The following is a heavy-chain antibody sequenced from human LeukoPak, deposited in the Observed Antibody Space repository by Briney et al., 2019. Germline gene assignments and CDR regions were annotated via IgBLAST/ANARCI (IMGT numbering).Heavy chain of an antibody. CDR1: GFTFSSYA. V-gene: IGHV3-30-3*01. J-gene: IGHJ4*02. CDR3: ARDSEYYYGSGSYSNFDY. Sequence: GGSLRLSCAASGFTFSSYAIHWVRQAPGKGLERVAVISYDGSNKYYADSVKGRFTISRDNSKNTLYLQMNSLRAEDTAVYYCARDSEYYYGSGSYSNFDYWGQGTLVTVSS. D-gene: IGHD3-10*01. CDR2: ISYDGSNK.